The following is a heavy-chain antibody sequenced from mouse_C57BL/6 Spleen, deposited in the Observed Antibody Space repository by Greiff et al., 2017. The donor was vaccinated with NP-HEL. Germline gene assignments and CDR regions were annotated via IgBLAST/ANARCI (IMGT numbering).Heavy chain of an antibody. CDR3: ARDRSGSSYGPSWFAY. CDR1: GFTFSSYA. D-gene: IGHD1-1*01. V-gene: IGHV5-4*01. Sequence: DVMLVESGGGLVKPGGSLKLSCAASGFTFSSYAMSWVRQTPEKRLEWVATISDGGSYTYYPDNVKGRFTISRDNAKNNLYLQMSHLKSEDTAMYYCARDRSGSSYGPSWFAYWGQGTLVTVSA. CDR2: ISDGGSYT. J-gene: IGHJ3*01.